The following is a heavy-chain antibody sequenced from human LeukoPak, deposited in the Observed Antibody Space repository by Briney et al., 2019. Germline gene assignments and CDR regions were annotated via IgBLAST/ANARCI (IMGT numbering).Heavy chain of an antibody. CDR1: GFTFSSYW. D-gene: IGHD4-11*01. CDR3: ARSNHGCHDY. CDR2: INNDGSST. Sequence: GGSLRLSCAASGFTFSSYWMHWVRQAPGKGLVWVSRINNDGSSTHYADSVKGGFTISRDNAKNTLDLQISSLIAEDTALYYCARSNHGCHDYWGQGTLVTVSS. V-gene: IGHV3-74*01. J-gene: IGHJ4*02.